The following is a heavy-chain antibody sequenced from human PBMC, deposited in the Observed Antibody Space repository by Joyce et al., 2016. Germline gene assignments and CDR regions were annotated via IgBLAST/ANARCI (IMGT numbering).Heavy chain of an antibody. Sequence: QVQLQQSGPGLVTPSETLSLTCTVSGGSIRNSYWSWIRQPPGKGLELIGNIFYRGRTNYKAPLKSRVTISVDTAKNQLSLNLTSVTAADTAVYYCARGIVGAGGSNWFDPWGQGTLVTVSS. D-gene: IGHD1-26*01. V-gene: IGHV4-59*08. CDR3: ARGIVGAGGSNWFDP. CDR1: GGSIRNSY. CDR2: IFYRGRT. J-gene: IGHJ5*02.